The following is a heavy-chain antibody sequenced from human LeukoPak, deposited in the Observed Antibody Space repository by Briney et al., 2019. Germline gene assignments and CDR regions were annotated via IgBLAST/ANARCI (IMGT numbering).Heavy chain of an antibody. CDR3: ARTTVTKYGMDV. D-gene: IGHD4-17*01. CDR1: GFTFSSYS. Sequence: NPGGSLRLSCAASGFTFSSYSMNWVRQAPVKALEWVSSISSSSSYIYYAGSVKGRFTISRDNAKNSLYLQMNSLRAEDTAVYYCARTTVTKYGMDVWGQGTTVTVSS. V-gene: IGHV3-21*01. J-gene: IGHJ6*02. CDR2: ISSSSSYI.